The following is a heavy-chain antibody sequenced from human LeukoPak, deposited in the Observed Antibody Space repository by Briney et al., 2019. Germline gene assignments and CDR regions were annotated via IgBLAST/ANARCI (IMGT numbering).Heavy chain of an antibody. CDR1: GSTFDDYG. V-gene: IGHV3-20*04. CDR2: INWNGGST. D-gene: IGHD2-8*01. J-gene: IGHJ4*02. Sequence: PGGSLRLSCAASGSTFDDYGMSWVRQAPGKGLEWVSGINWNGGSTGYADSVKGRFTISRDNAKNSLYLQMNSLRAEDTALYYCARDVGYCTNGVCYHYFDYWGQGTLVTVSS. CDR3: ARDVGYCTNGVCYHYFDY.